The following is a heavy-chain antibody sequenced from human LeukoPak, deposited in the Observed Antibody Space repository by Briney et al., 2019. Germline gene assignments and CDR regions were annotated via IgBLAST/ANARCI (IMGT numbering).Heavy chain of an antibody. CDR1: GYSISSGYF. D-gene: IGHD3-10*01. V-gene: IGHV4-38-2*02. CDR3: ARDGLDYYGSGSYYKENFWFDP. CDR2: IYQSETA. J-gene: IGHJ5*02. Sequence: SETLSLTCTVSGYSISSGYFWGWMRQPPGKGLEWIGSIYQSETAHYNPSLKSRVTISVDTSKNQFSLKLSSVTAADTAVYYCARDGLDYYGSGSYYKENFWFDPWGQGTLVTVSS.